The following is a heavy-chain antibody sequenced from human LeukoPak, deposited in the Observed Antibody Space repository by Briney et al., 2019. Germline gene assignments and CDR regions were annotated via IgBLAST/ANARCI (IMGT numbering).Heavy chain of an antibody. D-gene: IGHD6-19*01. CDR2: ITSSGGST. Sequence: PGGSLRLSCAASGFTFSTYNMNWVRQAPGKGLEWVSSITSSGGSTSYADSVKGRFTISRDNAKNSLYLQMNSLRAEDTAVYYCAGSASSVWRFDSWGQGTLVTVSS. CDR1: GFTFSTYN. V-gene: IGHV3-21*01. CDR3: AGSASSVWRFDS. J-gene: IGHJ4*02.